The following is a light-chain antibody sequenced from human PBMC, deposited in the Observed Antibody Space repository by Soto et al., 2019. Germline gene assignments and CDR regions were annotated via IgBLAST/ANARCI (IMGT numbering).Light chain of an antibody. Sequence: TQSPSSVSASVGDRVTITCRASRDIGDRLAWYQHKPGQAPRLLMSGASSRASGVPVRFSGSGSGTDFTLTISRLEPEDFALYYCQQYGGSPITFCLGTLLAIK. V-gene: IGKV3-20*01. CDR3: QQYGGSPIT. CDR2: GAS. CDR1: RDIGDR. J-gene: IGKJ5*01.